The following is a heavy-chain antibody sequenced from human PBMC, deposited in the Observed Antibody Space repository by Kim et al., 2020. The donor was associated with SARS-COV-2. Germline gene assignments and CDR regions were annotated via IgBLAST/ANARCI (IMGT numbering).Heavy chain of an antibody. J-gene: IGHJ5*02. CDR3: ASVVGVITMVRGHPNWFDP. CDR2: INAGNGNT. D-gene: IGHD3-10*01. CDR1: GYTFTSYA. V-gene: IGHV1-3*01. Sequence: ASVKVSCKASGYTFTSYAMHWVRQAPGQRLEWMGWINAGNGNTKYSQKFQGRVTITRDTSASTAYMELSSLRSEDTAVYYCASVVGVITMVRGHPNWFDPWGQGTLVTVSS.